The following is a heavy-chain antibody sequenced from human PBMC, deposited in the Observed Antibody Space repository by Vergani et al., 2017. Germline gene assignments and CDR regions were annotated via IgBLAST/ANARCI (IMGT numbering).Heavy chain of an antibody. CDR2: IIPIFGTA. CDR3: AGDNLYSRPGRYYYYYMDV. Sequence: QVQLVQSGAEVKKPGSSVKVSCKASGGTFSSYAISWVRQAPGQGLEWMGGIIPIFGTANYAQKFQGRVTITADESTSTAYMELSSLRSEDTAVYYCAGDNLYSRPGRYYYYYMDVWGKGTTVTVSS. J-gene: IGHJ6*03. V-gene: IGHV1-69*01. CDR1: GGTFSSYA. D-gene: IGHD3-10*01.